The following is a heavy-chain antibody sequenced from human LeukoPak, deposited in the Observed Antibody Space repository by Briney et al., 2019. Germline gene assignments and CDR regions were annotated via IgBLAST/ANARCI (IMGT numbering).Heavy chain of an antibody. CDR3: ARGGHSGSLSPEDY. D-gene: IGHD1-26*01. CDR1: GFTFSSYA. J-gene: IGHJ4*02. CDR2: IAYDESNK. Sequence: GGSLRLSCAASGFTFSSYAMRWVRQAPGKGLEWVAVIAYDESNKYYADSVKGRFTISRDNSKNTVYLQMSSLREEDTVVYYCARGGHSGSLSPEDYWGQGTLVTVSS. V-gene: IGHV3-30-3*01.